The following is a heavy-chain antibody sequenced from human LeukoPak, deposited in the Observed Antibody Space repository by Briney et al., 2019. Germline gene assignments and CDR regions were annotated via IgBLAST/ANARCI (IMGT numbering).Heavy chain of an antibody. J-gene: IGHJ4*02. V-gene: IGHV3-48*04. D-gene: IGHD2-15*01. CDR1: GFTFSSYS. CDR3: ARAGDIVVVVAYYFDY. Sequence: PGGSLRLSCAASGFTFSSYSMNWVRQAPGKGLEWVSYISSSSTIYYADSVKGRFTISRDNAKNSLYLQMNSLRAEDTAVYYCARAGDIVVVVAYYFDYWGQGTLVTVSS. CDR2: ISSSSTI.